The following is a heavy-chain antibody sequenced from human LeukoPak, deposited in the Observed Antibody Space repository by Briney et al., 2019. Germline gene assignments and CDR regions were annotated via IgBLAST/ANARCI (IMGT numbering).Heavy chain of an antibody. D-gene: IGHD6-6*01. CDR2: ISGDGGST. CDR3: ARDTYSSSLLDY. V-gene: IGHV3-43*02. CDR1: GFTFDDYA. Sequence: GGSLRLSCAASGFTFDDYAMHWVRQAPGKGLEWVSLISGDGGSTYYAGSVRGRFTISRDNSKSSLYLQMYSLRTEDTALYYCARDTYSSSLLDYWGQGTLVTVSS. J-gene: IGHJ4*02.